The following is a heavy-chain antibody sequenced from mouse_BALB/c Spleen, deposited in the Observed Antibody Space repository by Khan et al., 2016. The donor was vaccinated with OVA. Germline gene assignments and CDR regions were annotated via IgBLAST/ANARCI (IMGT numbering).Heavy chain of an antibody. D-gene: IGHD2-14*01. V-gene: IGHV2-9*02. J-gene: IGHJ2*01. Sequence: QVQLKESGPGLVAPSQSLSITCTVYGYSLTRYGVHWVRHPPGKGLEWLGLIWAGGSTNYNWALMSRLSISIDNSKSLVFLIMNSLQTDDTALYYCARSKYLDRYWGQGTTLTVSS. CDR2: IWAGGST. CDR1: GYSLTRYG. CDR3: ARSKYLDRY.